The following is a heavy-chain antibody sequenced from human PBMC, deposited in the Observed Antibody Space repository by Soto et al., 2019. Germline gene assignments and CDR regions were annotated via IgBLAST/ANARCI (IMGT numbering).Heavy chain of an antibody. V-gene: IGHV2-5*02. CDR2: IYWDDDK. CDR1: GFSLSTSGVG. J-gene: IGHJ4*02. D-gene: IGHD2-21*02. CDR3: AHIPYCGGDCYSDYFDY. Sequence: QITLKESGPTLVKPTQTLTLTCTFSGFSLSTSGVGVGWIRQPPGKALEWLALIYWDDDKRYSPSLKSRLTITKDTSKNQVVLTMTNMDPVDTATYYCAHIPYCGGDCYSDYFDYWGQGTLVTVSS.